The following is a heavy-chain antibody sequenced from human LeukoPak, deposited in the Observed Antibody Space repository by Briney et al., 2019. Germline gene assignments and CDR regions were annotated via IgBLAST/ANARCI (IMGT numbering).Heavy chain of an antibody. CDR3: ARTYYNDSSGYTDDY. D-gene: IGHD3-22*01. V-gene: IGHV3-48*04. CDR1: GFTFSSYS. Sequence: GGSLRLSCAASGFTFSSYSMNWVRQAPGKGLEWVSYISSSSSTIYYADSVKGRFTISRDNAKNSLYLQMNSLRAEDTAVYYCARTYYNDSSGYTDDYWGQGTLVTVSS. CDR2: ISSSSSTI. J-gene: IGHJ4*02.